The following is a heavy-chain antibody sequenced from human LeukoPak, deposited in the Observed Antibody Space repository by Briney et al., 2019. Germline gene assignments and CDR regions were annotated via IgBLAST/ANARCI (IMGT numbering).Heavy chain of an antibody. CDR3: ARVGCSSTSCYTYYYYAMDV. J-gene: IGHJ6*02. CDR1: GYTFTGYY. V-gene: IGHV1-2*02. Sequence: ASVKVSCKASGYTFTGYYMHWVRQAPGQGLEWMGWINPNSGGTNYAQKYQGRVTMTRDTSISTAYMELSRLRSDDTAVYYCARVGCSSTSCYTYYYYAMDVWGQGTTVTVSS. D-gene: IGHD2-2*02. CDR2: INPNSGGT.